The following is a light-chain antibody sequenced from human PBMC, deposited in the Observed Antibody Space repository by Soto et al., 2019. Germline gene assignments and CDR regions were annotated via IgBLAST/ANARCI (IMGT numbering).Light chain of an antibody. CDR2: AAS. V-gene: IGKV1-27*01. CDR1: QGISNS. Sequence: DIQMTQSPSSLSASVGSRVTITCRASQGISNSLAWYQQRPGKVPKLLIYAASALQSGVPSRFSGSGSGTDFTLTIGRLQPEDVANYYCQKYDNAPWTFGQGTKVEIK. J-gene: IGKJ1*01. CDR3: QKYDNAPWT.